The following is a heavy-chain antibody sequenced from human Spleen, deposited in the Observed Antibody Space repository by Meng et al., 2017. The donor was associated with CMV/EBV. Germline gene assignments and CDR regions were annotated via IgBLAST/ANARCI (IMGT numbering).Heavy chain of an antibody. D-gene: IGHD5-18*01. V-gene: IGHV1-69*10. CDR2: IIPILGIA. Sequence: SVKVSCKASGGTFSSYAISWVRQAPGQGLEWMGGIIPILGIANYAQKFQGRVTITADKSTSTAYMELSSLRSEDTAVYYCARPKYPNGYSYGHSYYYYGMDVWGQGTTVTVSS. J-gene: IGHJ6*02. CDR1: GGTFSSYA. CDR3: ARPKYPNGYSYGHSYYYYGMDV.